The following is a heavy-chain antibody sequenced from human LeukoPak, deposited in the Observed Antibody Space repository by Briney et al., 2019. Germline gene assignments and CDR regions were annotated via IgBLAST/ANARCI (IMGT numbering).Heavy chain of an antibody. CDR1: GGTFSSYA. Sequence: ASVKVSCKASGGTFSSYAISWVRQAPGQGLEWMGRINPNSGGTNYAQKFQGRVTMTRDTSISTAYMELSRLRSDDTAVYYCARDRRIMLAAAGKFGYYMDVWGKGTTVTVSS. CDR2: INPNSGGT. J-gene: IGHJ6*03. V-gene: IGHV1-2*06. D-gene: IGHD6-13*01. CDR3: ARDRRIMLAAAGKFGYYMDV.